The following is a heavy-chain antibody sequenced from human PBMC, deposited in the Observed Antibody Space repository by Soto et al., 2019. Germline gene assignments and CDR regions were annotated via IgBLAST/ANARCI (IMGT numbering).Heavy chain of an antibody. V-gene: IGHV3-23*01. CDR3: AKDIVVVSAASDAFDI. J-gene: IGHJ3*02. CDR1: GFTFSSYA. Sequence: EVQLLESGGGLVQPGGSLRLSCAASGFTFSSYAMNWVRQAPGKGLEWVSVISGSGGSTYYAVSVKGRFTISRDNSKNTLYLQMNSLRAEDTAVYYCAKDIVVVSAASDAFDIWGQGTMVTVSS. D-gene: IGHD2-2*01. CDR2: ISGSGGST.